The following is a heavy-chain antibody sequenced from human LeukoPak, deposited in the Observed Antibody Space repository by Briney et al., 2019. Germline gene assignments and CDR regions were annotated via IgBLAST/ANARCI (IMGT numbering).Heavy chain of an antibody. CDR1: GFTFSNYG. D-gene: IGHD2-8*01. CDR3: APSSNGSPGY. V-gene: IGHV3-15*05. Sequence: PGGSLRLSCAASGFTFSNYGLNWVRQAPGKGLEWVGHIKSKTDGGTTDYAAPVKGRFTISRDDSKNTLFLQMNSLTADDTAVYYCAPSSNGSPGYWGQGTLVTVSS. J-gene: IGHJ4*02. CDR2: IKSKTDGGTT.